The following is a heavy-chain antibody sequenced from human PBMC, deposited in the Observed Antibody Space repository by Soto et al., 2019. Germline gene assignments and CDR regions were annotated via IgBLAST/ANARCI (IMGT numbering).Heavy chain of an antibody. J-gene: IGHJ4*02. V-gene: IGHV1-69*02. D-gene: IGHD2-8*02. CDR2: IIPILGIA. CDR1: GGTFSSYT. CDR3: ASRKHQPLVVGVDY. Sequence: QVQLVQSGAEVKKPGSSVKVSCKASGGTFSSYTISWVRQAPGQGLEWMGRIIPILGIANYAQKFQGRVTNTADNSTSPAYMELSSLRTEDTALFYYASRKHQPLVVGVDYWGQGTLVTVSS.